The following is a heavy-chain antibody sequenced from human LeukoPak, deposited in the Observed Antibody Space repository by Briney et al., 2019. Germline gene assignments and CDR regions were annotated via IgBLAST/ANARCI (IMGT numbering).Heavy chain of an antibody. CDR3: ARDWGYSYGPYYFDY. V-gene: IGHV1-18*01. CDR2: ISAYNGNT. J-gene: IGHJ4*02. D-gene: IGHD5-18*01. Sequence: ASVKVSCKASGYTFTSYGISWVRQAPGQGLEWMGWISAYNGNTNYAQKLQGRVTMTTDTSTSTAYMELRSLGSEDTAVYYCARDWGYSYGPYYFDYWGQGTLVTVSS. CDR1: GYTFTSYG.